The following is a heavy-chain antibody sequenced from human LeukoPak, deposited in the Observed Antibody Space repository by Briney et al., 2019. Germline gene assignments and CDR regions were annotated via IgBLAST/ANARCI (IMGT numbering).Heavy chain of an antibody. CDR2: ISGSGGST. CDR1: GFTFSNYG. D-gene: IGHD6-13*01. J-gene: IGHJ4*02. Sequence: PGGSLRLSCAASGFTFSNYGMSWVRQAPGKGLEWVSVISGSGGSTYYEDSVKGRFTISRDNSKSTLYLQMNSLRAEDTAAYYCAKALYSSSWYGDYWGQGTLVTVSS. V-gene: IGHV3-23*01. CDR3: AKALYSSSWYGDY.